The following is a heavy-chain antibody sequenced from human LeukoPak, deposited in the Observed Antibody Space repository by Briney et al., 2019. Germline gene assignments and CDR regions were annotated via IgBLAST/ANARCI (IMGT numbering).Heavy chain of an antibody. CDR2: ISSSGSTI. CDR1: GFTFSDYY. V-gene: IGHV3-11*01. D-gene: IGHD3-22*01. Sequence: PGGSLRLSCAASGFTFSDYYMSWIRQAPGKGLEWVSYISSSGSTIYYADSVKGRFTISRDNAKNSLYLQMNSLRAEDTAVYYCASDYILYDSSGYLSGWGQGTLVTVSS. CDR3: ASDYILYDSSGYLSG. J-gene: IGHJ4*02.